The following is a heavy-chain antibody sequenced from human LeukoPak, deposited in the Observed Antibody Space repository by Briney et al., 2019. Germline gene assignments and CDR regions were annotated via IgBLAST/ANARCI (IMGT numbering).Heavy chain of an antibody. CDR3: ARVGRDGYNLDY. Sequence: SETLSLTCTVSGGSLSDYYWTWVRQPPWKGLEWIGYIYSSGSTNYNPSLKSRVTISVDTSKNQFSLKLSSVTAADTAVYYCARVGRDGYNLDYWGQGTLVTVSS. V-gene: IGHV4-59*01. CDR2: IYSSGST. J-gene: IGHJ4*02. CDR1: GGSLSDYY. D-gene: IGHD5-24*01.